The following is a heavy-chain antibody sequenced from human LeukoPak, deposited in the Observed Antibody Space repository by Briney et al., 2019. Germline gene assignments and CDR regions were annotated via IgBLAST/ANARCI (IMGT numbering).Heavy chain of an antibody. CDR3: AKDYAEYFQH. V-gene: IGHV3-30*02. Sequence: GGSLRLSCAASGFTFSSYSMNWVRQAPGKGLEWVAFIWFDGSNKYYADSVKGRFTISRDNSKNTLYLQMNSLRPEDTAVYYCAKDYAEYFQHWGQGTLVTVSS. J-gene: IGHJ1*01. CDR1: GFTFSSYS. CDR2: IWFDGSNK.